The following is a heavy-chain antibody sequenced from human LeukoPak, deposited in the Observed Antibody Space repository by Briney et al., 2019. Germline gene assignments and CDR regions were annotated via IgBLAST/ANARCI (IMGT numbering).Heavy chain of an antibody. D-gene: IGHD6-13*01. J-gene: IGHJ4*02. V-gene: IGHV3-21*05. CDR2: ISSGGSFI. CDR3: ARAPGYRGTIDY. Sequence: GGSLRLSCAASGFTFSSYSMNWVRQAPGKGLEWVSYISSGGSFIYYADSVKGRFTISRDNAKNSLYLQMNSLRAEDTAVYYCARAPGYRGTIDYWGQGTLVTVSS. CDR1: GFTFSSYS.